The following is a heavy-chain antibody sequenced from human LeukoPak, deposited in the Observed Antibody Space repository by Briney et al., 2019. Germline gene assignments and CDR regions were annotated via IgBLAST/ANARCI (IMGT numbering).Heavy chain of an antibody. J-gene: IGHJ4*02. Sequence: GASVKVSCKASGYTFTGYYMHRVRQAPGQGLEWMGWINPNSGGTNYAQKFQGRVTMTRNTSISTAYMELSSLRSEDTAVYYCARGSSRRCSGGSCRYYFDYWGQGTLVTVSS. D-gene: IGHD2-15*01. CDR3: ARGSSRRCSGGSCRYYFDY. V-gene: IGHV1-2*02. CDR1: GYTFTGYY. CDR2: INPNSGGT.